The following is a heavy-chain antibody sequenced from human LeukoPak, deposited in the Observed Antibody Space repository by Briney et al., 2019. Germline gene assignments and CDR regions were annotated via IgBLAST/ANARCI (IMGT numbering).Heavy chain of an antibody. Sequence: SGTLSLTCAVSGGSISSSNWWSWVRQPPGKGLEWIGEIYHSGSTNYNPSLKSRVTISVDKSKNQFSLKLSSVTAADTAVYYCAREGDYGSGSHYKGSYNWFDPWGQGTLVTVSS. D-gene: IGHD3-10*01. CDR1: GGSISSSNW. V-gene: IGHV4-4*02. CDR3: AREGDYGSGSHYKGSYNWFDP. J-gene: IGHJ5*02. CDR2: IYHSGST.